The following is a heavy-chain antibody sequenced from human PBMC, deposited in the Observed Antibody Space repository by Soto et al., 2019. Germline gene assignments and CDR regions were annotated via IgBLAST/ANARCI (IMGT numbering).Heavy chain of an antibody. D-gene: IGHD5-18*01. J-gene: IGHJ6*02. CDR2: IIPIFGTA. CDR1: GGTFSSYA. Sequence: GASVKVSCKASGGTFSSYAISWVRQAPGQGLEWMGGIIPIFGTANYAQKFQGRVTITADESTTTAYMELSSLRSEDTAVYYCAAKRYSSDYSYGMDVWGQGTTVTVSS. CDR3: AAKRYSSDYSYGMDV. V-gene: IGHV1-69*13.